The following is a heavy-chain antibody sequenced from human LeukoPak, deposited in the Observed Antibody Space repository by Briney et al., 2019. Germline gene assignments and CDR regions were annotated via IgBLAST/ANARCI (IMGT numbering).Heavy chain of an antibody. CDR2: ISSSGSTI. CDR3: ATDWDYGSGSYYNGYFDY. J-gene: IGHJ4*02. V-gene: IGHV3-11*01. Sequence: GGSLRLSCAASGFTFSDYYMSWIRQAPGKGLEWVSYISSSGSTIYYADSVKGRFTISRYNAKNSLYLQMNSLRAEDTAVYYCATDWDYGSGSYYNGYFDYWGQGTLVTVSS. CDR1: GFTFSDYY. D-gene: IGHD3-10*01.